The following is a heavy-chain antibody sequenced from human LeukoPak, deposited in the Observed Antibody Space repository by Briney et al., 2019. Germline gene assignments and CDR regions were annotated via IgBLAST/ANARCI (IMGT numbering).Heavy chain of an antibody. CDR3: ARPTNYQPPRWYFDL. CDR2: IYHSGST. J-gene: IGHJ2*01. V-gene: IGHV4-38-2*01. Sequence: PSETLSLTCAVSGYSISSGYYWGWIRQPPGKGLEWIGSIYHSGSTHYNPSPKSRVTISVDTSKNQFSLKLNSMTAADTAVYYCARPTNYQPPRWYFDLWGRGTLVTVSS. D-gene: IGHD2-2*01. CDR1: GYSISSGYY.